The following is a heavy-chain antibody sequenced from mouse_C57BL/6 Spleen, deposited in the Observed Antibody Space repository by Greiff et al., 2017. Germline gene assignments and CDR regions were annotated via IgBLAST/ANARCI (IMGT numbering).Heavy chain of an antibody. V-gene: IGHV1-72*01. J-gene: IGHJ3*01. D-gene: IGHD3-2*02. CDR2: IDPNSGGT. CDR3: AIDSSGYVKFAY. Sequence: QVQLKQPGAELVKPGASVKLSCKASGYTFTSYWMHWVKQRPGRGLEWIGRIDPNSGGTKYNEKFKSKATLTVDKPSSTAYMQLSSLTSEDSAVYYCAIDSSGYVKFAYWGQGTLVTVSA. CDR1: GYTFTSYW.